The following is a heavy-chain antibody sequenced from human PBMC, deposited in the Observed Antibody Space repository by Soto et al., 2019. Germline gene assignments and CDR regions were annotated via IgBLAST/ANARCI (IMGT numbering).Heavy chain of an antibody. V-gene: IGHV3-53*01. CDR2: IDSGGST. CDR1: GFSVISNY. D-gene: IGHD4-17*01. Sequence: PGGSLRLSCEASGFSVISNYMSWVRQAPGKGLEWVSVIDSGGSTYHADSVKGRFTISRDNSKNTLYLQMNSLRAEDTAVYYCAKPWAGFETTVTTSAYYYGMDVWGQGTTVTVSS. CDR3: AKPWAGFETTVTTSAYYYGMDV. J-gene: IGHJ6*02.